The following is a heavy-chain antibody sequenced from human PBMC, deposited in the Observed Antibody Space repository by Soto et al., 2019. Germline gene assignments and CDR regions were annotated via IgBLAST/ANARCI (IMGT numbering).Heavy chain of an antibody. CDR2: FDPEEDET. CDR1: GYTFTDLS. Sequence: ASVKVSCKVSGYTFTDLSVHWVRQAPGKGLEWMGGFDPEEDETIYAQKFKGRVAMTEDTSTDTAYMELSSLRSEDTAMYYCATGGGFGKWGHTPPFSYGMDVWGQGTGVTFSS. D-gene: IGHD3-10*01. CDR3: ATGGGFGKWGHTPPFSYGMDV. V-gene: IGHV1-24*01. J-gene: IGHJ6*02.